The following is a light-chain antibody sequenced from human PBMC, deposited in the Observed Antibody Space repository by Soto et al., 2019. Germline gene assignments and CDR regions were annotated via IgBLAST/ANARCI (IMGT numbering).Light chain of an antibody. CDR1: QSLSSS. V-gene: IGKV3-11*01. J-gene: IGKJ1*01. CDR2: DTS. CDR3: HQRSNWWT. Sequence: PGERATLSCRASQSLSSSLAWYQQKPGQAPRVLIYDTSTRATGIPARFSGSGSGTDFTLTISSLEPEDSAVYYCHQRSNWWTFGQGTRVEIE.